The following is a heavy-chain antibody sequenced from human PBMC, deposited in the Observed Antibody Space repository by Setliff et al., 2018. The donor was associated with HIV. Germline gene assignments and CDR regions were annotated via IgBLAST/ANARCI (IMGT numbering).Heavy chain of an antibody. V-gene: IGHV1-8*02. CDR1: GYTFSNYD. J-gene: IGHJ4*02. CDR3: ARDAGAPGRGNPLDY. D-gene: IGHD3-10*01. Sequence: ASVKVSCKPSGYTFSNYDINWVRQAAGQGLEWMGWMNPDSRNTGYAQRFEGRVTLTWDTSISTAYLELNHLKSDDTAVYYCARDAGAPGRGNPLDYWGQGTLVTVSS. CDR2: MNPDSRNT.